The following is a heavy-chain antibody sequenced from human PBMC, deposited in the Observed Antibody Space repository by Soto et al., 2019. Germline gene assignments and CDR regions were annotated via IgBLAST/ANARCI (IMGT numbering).Heavy chain of an antibody. Sequence: QVQLEGSGPGLVKPSETLSLICNVSGASITSGRYYWDSILQTPVKGLEWIGIMYYSGTPHYNSSLETRGSISAARTKNQSSLNLRSVTAADTATLCCARHTSLFRPLDYWGQGILVTVS. CDR3: ARHTSLFRPLDY. CDR2: MYYSGTP. CDR1: GASITSGRYY. J-gene: IGHJ4*02. V-gene: IGHV4-39*01.